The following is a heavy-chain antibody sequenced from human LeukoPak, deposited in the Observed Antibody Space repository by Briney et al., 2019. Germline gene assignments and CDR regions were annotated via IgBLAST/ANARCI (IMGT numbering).Heavy chain of an antibody. Sequence: VASVKVSCKASGYTFTGYYMHWVRQAPGQGLEWMGWINPNSGGTNYAQKFQGRVTMTRDTSISTAYMELSRLRSDDTAVYYCARSALTNGSGSYYNLLRYYYYMDVWGKGTTVTVSS. J-gene: IGHJ6*03. CDR3: ARSALTNGSGSYYNLLRYYYYMDV. D-gene: IGHD3-10*01. CDR1: GYTFTGYY. CDR2: INPNSGGT. V-gene: IGHV1-2*02.